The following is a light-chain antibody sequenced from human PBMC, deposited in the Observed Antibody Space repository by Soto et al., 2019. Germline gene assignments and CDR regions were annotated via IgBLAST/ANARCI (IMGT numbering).Light chain of an antibody. CDR1: ITDIGAYNY. CDR2: GVS. J-gene: IGLJ1*01. Sequence: QSALTQPASVSGSPGQSITISCTGTITDIGAYNYVSWYQQHPGKAPKLLIYGVSSRPSGVSNRFSGSKSGNAAYLTISGLQADDEAEYYCCSYATISTYLFGTGTKLTVL. V-gene: IGLV2-14*01. CDR3: CSYATISTYL.